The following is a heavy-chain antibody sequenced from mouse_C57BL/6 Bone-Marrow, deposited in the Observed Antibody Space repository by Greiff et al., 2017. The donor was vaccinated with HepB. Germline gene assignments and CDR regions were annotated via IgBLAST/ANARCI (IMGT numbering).Heavy chain of an antibody. J-gene: IGHJ2*01. CDR1: GYTFTDYY. CDR3: ARWDEGYYFDY. CDR2: IYPGSGNT. V-gene: IGHV1-76*01. D-gene: IGHD4-1*01. Sequence: QVHVKQSGAELVRPGASVKLSCKASGYTFTDYYINWVKQRPGQGLEWIARIYPGSGNTYYNEKFKGKATLTAEKSSSTAYMQLSSLTSEDSAVYFCARWDEGYYFDYWGQGTTLTVSS.